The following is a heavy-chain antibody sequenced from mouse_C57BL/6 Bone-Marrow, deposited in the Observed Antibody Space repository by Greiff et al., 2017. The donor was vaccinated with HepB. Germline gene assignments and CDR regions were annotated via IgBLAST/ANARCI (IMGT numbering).Heavy chain of an antibody. CDR1: GYSITSGYY. Sequence: EVHLVESGPGLVKPSQSLSLTCSVTGYSITSGYYWNWIRQFPGNKLEWMGYISYDGSNNYNPSLKNRISITRDTSKNQFFLKLNSVTTEDTATYYCAREGNSVRGYAMDYWGQGTSVTVSS. V-gene: IGHV3-6*01. J-gene: IGHJ4*01. D-gene: IGHD2-1*01. CDR2: ISYDGSN. CDR3: AREGNSVRGYAMDY.